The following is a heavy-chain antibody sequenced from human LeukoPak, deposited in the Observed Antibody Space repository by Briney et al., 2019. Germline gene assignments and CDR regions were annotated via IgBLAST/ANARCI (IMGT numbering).Heavy chain of an antibody. CDR1: GFTFSDYY. CDR3: AKDQIRRGYCSSTSCYGPWCDP. D-gene: IGHD2-2*01. J-gene: IGHJ5*02. Sequence: PGGSLRLSCAASGFTFSDYYMSWIRQAPGKGLEWVSYISSSGSTIYYADSVKGRFTISRDNAKNSLYLQMNSLRAEDTAVYYCAKDQIRRGYCSSTSCYGPWCDPWGQGTLVTVSS. CDR2: ISSSGSTI. V-gene: IGHV3-11*01.